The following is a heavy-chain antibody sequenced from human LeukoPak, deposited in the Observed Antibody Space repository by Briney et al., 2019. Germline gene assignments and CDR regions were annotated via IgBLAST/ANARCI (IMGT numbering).Heavy chain of an antibody. J-gene: IGHJ6*03. CDR1: GFTFSSYA. V-gene: IGHV3-30*04. Sequence: GRSLRLSCAASGFTFSSYAMHWVRQAPGKGLEWVAVISYDGSNKYYADSVKGRFTISRDNSKNTLYLQMNSLRAEDTAVYYCARGSSYSGYGNYYYMDVWGKGTTVTVSS. D-gene: IGHD5-12*01. CDR3: ARGSSYSGYGNYYYMDV. CDR2: ISYDGSNK.